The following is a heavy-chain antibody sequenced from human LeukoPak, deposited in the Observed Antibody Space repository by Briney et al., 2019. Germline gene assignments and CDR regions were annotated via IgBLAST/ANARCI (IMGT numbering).Heavy chain of an antibody. CDR3: VTGRSAHLFDC. D-gene: IGHD2-15*01. Sequence: ASVKASCKASGHTFTGYYMNWVRQAPGQGLEWMGWINPNSGGTNYAQKFQGRVTITRDTSTSTAYMELSRLRSEDTAVYYCVTGRSAHLFDCWGQGTMVTVSS. CDR2: INPNSGGT. V-gene: IGHV1-2*02. CDR1: GHTFTGYY. J-gene: IGHJ4*02.